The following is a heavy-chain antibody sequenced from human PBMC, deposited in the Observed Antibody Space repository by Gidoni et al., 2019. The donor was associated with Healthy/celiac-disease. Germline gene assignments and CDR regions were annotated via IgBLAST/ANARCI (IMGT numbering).Heavy chain of an antibody. D-gene: IGHD4-17*01. J-gene: IGHJ4*02. Sequence: GRSQGKGLECVSSISSSSSYINYADSVTGRFTISRDNAKTSLYLQMNSLRAEDTAVYYCASRPTLRMGYWGQGTLVTVSS. CDR2: ISSSSSYI. V-gene: IGHV3-21*01. CDR3: ASRPTLRMGY.